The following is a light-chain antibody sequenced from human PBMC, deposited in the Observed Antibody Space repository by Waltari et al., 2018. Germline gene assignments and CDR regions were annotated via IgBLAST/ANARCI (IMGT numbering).Light chain of an antibody. CDR3: QQSFNTPRT. V-gene: IGKV1-39*01. Sequence: DIQMTQSPSSLSASVGDRVTITFRATENIRTFLNWYQMKPGKAPRLLIYTASNLQNGVPPRFSGSGSGTEFTLTISSLQREDFATYFCQQSFNTPRTFGQGTKVEIK. CDR2: TAS. J-gene: IGKJ1*01. CDR1: ENIRTF.